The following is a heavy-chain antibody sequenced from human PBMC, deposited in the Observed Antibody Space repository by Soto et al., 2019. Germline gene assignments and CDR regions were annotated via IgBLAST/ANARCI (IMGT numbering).Heavy chain of an antibody. CDR3: ARDGWFGESRTRSAFDI. Sequence: GGSLRLSCAASGFTFSSYAMHWVRQAPGKGLEWVAVISYDGSNKYYADSVKGRFTISRDNSKNTLYLQMNSLRAEDTAVYYCARDGWFGESRTRSAFDIWGQGTMVTVSS. CDR2: ISYDGSNK. CDR1: GFTFSSYA. D-gene: IGHD3-10*01. J-gene: IGHJ3*02. V-gene: IGHV3-30-3*01.